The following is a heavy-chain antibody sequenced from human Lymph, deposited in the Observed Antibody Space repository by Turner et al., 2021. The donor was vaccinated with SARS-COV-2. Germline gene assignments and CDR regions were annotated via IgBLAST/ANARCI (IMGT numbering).Heavy chain of an antibody. D-gene: IGHD2-21*02. Sequence: QLQLPESGPSLVKPLESLSITCTVSGASMNSNYWSWIRQPPGKRLECIGYIYYRGSTNYNPFLDSPVTISVDTSMNLFSLNLTAVTAADTAISDCARETVNNWVDPWGQGTLVTVSS. V-gene: IGHV4-59*01. CDR2: IYYRGST. CDR3: ARETVNNWVDP. J-gene: IGHJ5*02. CDR1: GASMNSNY.